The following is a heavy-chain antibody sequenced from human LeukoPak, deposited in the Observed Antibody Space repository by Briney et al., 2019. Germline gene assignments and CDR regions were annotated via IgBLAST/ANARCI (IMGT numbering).Heavy chain of an antibody. CDR2: VSPFNGNT. J-gene: IGHJ4*02. CDR3: ARRRGSYSHSDF. V-gene: IGHV1-18*01. D-gene: IGHD1-26*01. CDR1: CYTFSSYG. Sequence: ASLKVSCKASCYTFSSYGIIWVRQAPGQGLQWMGWVSPFNGNTDYAPKLQGRVTMTTDTSTTTAYMELRSLTSDDTAVYYCARRRGSYSHSDFWGQGTLVTVSS.